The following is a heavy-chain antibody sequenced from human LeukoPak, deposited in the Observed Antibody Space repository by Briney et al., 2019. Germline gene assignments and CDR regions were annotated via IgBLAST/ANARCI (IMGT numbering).Heavy chain of an antibody. Sequence: ASVKVSCKPSGFTFTDYYMHWVRQAPRPRREWMGWIKPNIGATRYAHKFQGRVTMTRDTSISTPYMELSRLTSDDTAVYYCAAGWVCSGGSCYYYFDYWGQGTLVTVSS. CDR3: AAGWVCSGGSCYYYFDY. V-gene: IGHV1-2*07. CDR2: IKPNIGAT. CDR1: GFTFTDYY. J-gene: IGHJ4*02. D-gene: IGHD2-15*01.